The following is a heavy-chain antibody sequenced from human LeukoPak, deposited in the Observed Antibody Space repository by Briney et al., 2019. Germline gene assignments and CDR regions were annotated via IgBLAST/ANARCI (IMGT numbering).Heavy chain of an antibody. CDR2: IYSGGST. V-gene: IGHV3-66*01. CDR1: GFTVSSNY. D-gene: IGHD2-15*01. Sequence: GGSLRLSCAASGFTVSSNYMSWVRQAPGKGLEWVSVIYSGGSTYYADSVKGRFTISRDNYKNTLYLQMNSLRAEDTAVYYCARVRYCSGGSCYGSDYWGQGTLVTVSS. J-gene: IGHJ4*02. CDR3: ARVRYCSGGSCYGSDY.